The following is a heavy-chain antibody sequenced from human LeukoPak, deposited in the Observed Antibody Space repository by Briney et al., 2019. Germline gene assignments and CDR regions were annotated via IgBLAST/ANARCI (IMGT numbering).Heavy chain of an antibody. D-gene: IGHD3-3*01. Sequence: GGSLRLSCAASGFIFSSYSMNWVRQAPGKGLEWVSSISSSSSYIYYADSLKGRFTISRDNAKNSLYLQMNSLRAEDTAVYYCARVEESASFDPWGQGTLVTVSS. V-gene: IGHV3-21*01. CDR1: GFIFSSYS. CDR3: ARVEESASFDP. CDR2: ISSSSSYI. J-gene: IGHJ5*02.